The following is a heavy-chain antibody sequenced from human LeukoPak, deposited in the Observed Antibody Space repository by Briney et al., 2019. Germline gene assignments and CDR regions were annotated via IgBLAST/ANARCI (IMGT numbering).Heavy chain of an antibody. CDR3: ARDLGRRITMVRGVGY. J-gene: IGHJ4*02. CDR2: INPNSGGT. D-gene: IGHD3-10*01. V-gene: IGHV1-2*02. Sequence: ASVKVSCKASGYTFTGYYMHWVRQAPGQGLEWMGWINPNSGGTNYAQKFQGRVTMTRDTSISTAYMELSRLRSDDTAVYYCARDLGRRITMVRGVGYWGQGTLVTVFS. CDR1: GYTFTGYY.